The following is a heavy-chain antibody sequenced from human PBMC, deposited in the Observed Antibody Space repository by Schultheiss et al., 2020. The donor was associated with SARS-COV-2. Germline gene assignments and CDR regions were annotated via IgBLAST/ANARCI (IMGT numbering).Heavy chain of an antibody. Sequence: GGSLRLSCAASGFAFHSFDMHWVRQAPGQGLEWLALIWYDGSNKNYAESVKGRVTISRDNSKNTLDLQMDSLRVEDTDVYYCARADAFTVGLNVWGPGTTVTVSS. D-gene: IGHD3/OR15-3a*01. CDR2: IWYDGSNK. CDR3: ARADAFTVGLNV. J-gene: IGHJ6*02. CDR1: GFAFHSFD. V-gene: IGHV3-33*08.